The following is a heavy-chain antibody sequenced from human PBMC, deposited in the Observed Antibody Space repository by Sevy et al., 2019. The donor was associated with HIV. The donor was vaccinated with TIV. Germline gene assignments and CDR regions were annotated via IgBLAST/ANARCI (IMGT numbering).Heavy chain of an antibody. CDR1: GYNFASYW. CDR2: IFPGDSET. V-gene: IGHV5-51*01. CDR3: ARKDMEENWFDP. Sequence: GESLKISCQGSGYNFASYWIAWVRQMPGKGLEWMGTIFPGDSETSYSSSFQGQVTISADKSMQTAYLQWSSLKTSDTAIYYCARKDMEENWFDPWGQGTLVTVSS. D-gene: IGHD1-1*01. J-gene: IGHJ5*02.